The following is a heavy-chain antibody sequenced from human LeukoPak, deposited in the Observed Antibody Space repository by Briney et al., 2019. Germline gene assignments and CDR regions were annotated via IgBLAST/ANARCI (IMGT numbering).Heavy chain of an antibody. J-gene: IGHJ5*02. D-gene: IGHD2-2*01. CDR2: IYHSGST. V-gene: IGHV4-38-2*02. CDR1: GYSISSGYH. CDR3: ARHNYCSSTSCYSP. Sequence: SETLSLTCSVSGYSISSGYHWGWIRQPPGKGLEWIGSIYHSGSTYYNPSLKSRVTISVDTSKNQFSLKLSSVTAADTAVYYCARHNYCSSTSCYSPWGQGTLVTVSS.